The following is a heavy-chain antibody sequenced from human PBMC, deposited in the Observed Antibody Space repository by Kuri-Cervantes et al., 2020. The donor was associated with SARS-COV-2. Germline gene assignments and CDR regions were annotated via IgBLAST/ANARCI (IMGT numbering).Heavy chain of an antibody. CDR2: IYYSGST. D-gene: IGHD1-26*01. Sequence: SETLSLTCTVSGGSISSSSYYWGWIRQPPGKGLEWIGSIYYSGSTNYNPSLKSRVTISVDTSKNQFSLKLSSVTAADTAVYYCARLGLGGGSYYGPPPSAFDIWGQGTMVTVSS. CDR3: ARLGLGGGSYYGPPPSAFDI. V-gene: IGHV4-39*07. CDR1: GGSISSSSYY. J-gene: IGHJ3*02.